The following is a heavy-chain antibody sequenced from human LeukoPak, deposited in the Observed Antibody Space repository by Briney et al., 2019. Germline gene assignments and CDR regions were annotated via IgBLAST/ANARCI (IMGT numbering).Heavy chain of an antibody. D-gene: IGHD3-10*02. CDR3: AELGITMIGGV. Sequence: SETLSLTCTVSGGSISSRGYYWGWIRQPPGKGLEWIGEIYHSGSTNYNPSLKSRVTVSVDKSKNQFSLKLSSVTAADTAVYYCAELGITMIGGVWGKGTTVTISS. CDR1: GGSISSRGYY. J-gene: IGHJ6*04. CDR2: IYHSGST. V-gene: IGHV4-39*07.